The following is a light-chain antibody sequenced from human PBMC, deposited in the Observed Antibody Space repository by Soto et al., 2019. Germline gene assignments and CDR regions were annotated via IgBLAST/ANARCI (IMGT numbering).Light chain of an antibody. CDR2: DAS. Sequence: EIVLTQSPATLSVSPGERATLSCRASQGVGTYLAWYQQKPGQAPRLLIYDASNRATGIPARFSGSGSGTDFTLTISSLEPEDFAVYYCQHRSNWPLGTFGQGTKLDIK. CDR1: QGVGTY. V-gene: IGKV3-11*01. J-gene: IGKJ2*01. CDR3: QHRSNWPLGT.